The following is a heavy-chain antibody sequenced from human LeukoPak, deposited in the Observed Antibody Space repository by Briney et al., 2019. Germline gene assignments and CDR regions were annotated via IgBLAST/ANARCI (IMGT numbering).Heavy chain of an antibody. Sequence: GGSLRLSCAASGFTFSSYWMHWVRQAPGKGLVWVSRINTDGSSTSYADSVKGRFTISRDNAKNSLYLQMNSLRAEDTAVYYCARDDPVTIFGVVPFGMDVWGKGTTVTVSS. CDR2: INTDGSST. CDR3: ARDDPVTIFGVVPFGMDV. D-gene: IGHD3-3*01. CDR1: GFTFSSYW. J-gene: IGHJ6*04. V-gene: IGHV3-74*01.